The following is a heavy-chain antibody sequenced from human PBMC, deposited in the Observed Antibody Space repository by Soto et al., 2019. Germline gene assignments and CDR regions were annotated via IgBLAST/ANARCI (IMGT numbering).Heavy chain of an antibody. CDR2: ISSSSSTI. J-gene: IGHJ6*02. CDR3: ATAYSSSPTDGMDV. D-gene: IGHD6-6*01. V-gene: IGHV3-48*02. Sequence: EVQLVESGGGLVQPGGSLRLSCAASGFTFSSYSMNWVRQAPGKGLEWVSYISSSSSTIYYADSVKGRFTISRDNAKNSLYLQMNRLRDEDTAVYYCATAYSSSPTDGMDVWGQGTTVTVSS. CDR1: GFTFSSYS.